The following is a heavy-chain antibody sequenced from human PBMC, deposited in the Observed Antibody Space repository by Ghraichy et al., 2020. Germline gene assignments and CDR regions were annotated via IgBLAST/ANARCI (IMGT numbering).Heavy chain of an antibody. CDR3: AKSLMISMTSRGFDM. CDR1: DFTFSSYT. D-gene: IGHD3/OR15-3a*01. J-gene: IGHJ3*02. Sequence: GGSLRLSCAASDFTFSSYTINWVRQAPGKGLEWVSSISSSGDAMFYADSVKGRFTISRDNARNSLYLQMNSLRGEDTAVYFCAKSLMISMTSRGFDMWGQGTMVTVSS. CDR2: ISSSGDAM. V-gene: IGHV3-21*01.